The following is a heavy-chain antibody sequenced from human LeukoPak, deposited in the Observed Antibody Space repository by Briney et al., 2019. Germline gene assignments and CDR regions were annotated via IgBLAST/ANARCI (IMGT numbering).Heavy chain of an antibody. J-gene: IGHJ6*02. CDR3: ARNGYSSAGDYYYYYGMDV. CDR2: IRGDGYDT. CDR1: GLRFSDFW. Sequence: GGSLRLSCTASGLRFSDFWMHWVRQAPGKGLVWVSRIRGDGYDTNYADSVKGRFTISRDNAKNSLYLQMSGLRAEDTAIYYCARNGYSSAGDYYYYYGMDVWGQGTTVTVSS. D-gene: IGHD5-18*01. V-gene: IGHV3-74*01.